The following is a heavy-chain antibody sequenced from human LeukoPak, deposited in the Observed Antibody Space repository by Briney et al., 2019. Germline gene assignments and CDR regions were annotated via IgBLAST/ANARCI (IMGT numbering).Heavy chain of an antibody. D-gene: IGHD3-3*01. J-gene: IGHJ4*02. V-gene: IGHV3-23*01. CDR1: GFTFSSYA. CDR3: AKTYLEWLLFFDY. Sequence: GGSLRLSCAASGFTFSSYAMSWVRQAPGKGLEWVSAISGSGGSTYYADSVKGRFTVSRDNSKNTLYLQMNSLRAEDTAVYYCAKTYLEWLLFFDYWGQGTLVTVSS. CDR2: ISGSGGST.